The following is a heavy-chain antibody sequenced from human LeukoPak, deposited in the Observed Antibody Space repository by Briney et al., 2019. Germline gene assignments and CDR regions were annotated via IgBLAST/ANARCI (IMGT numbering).Heavy chain of an antibody. CDR1: GGTFSSYA. CDR3: ARDWSQWLVRRIAYLNWFDP. Sequence: GASVKVSCKASGGTFSSYAISWVRQAPGQGLEWMGGIIPIFGTANYAQKFQGRVTITTDESTSTAYMELSSLRSEDTAVYYCARDWSQWLVRRIAYLNWFDPWGQGTLVTVSS. CDR2: IIPIFGTA. J-gene: IGHJ5*02. V-gene: IGHV1-69*05. D-gene: IGHD6-19*01.